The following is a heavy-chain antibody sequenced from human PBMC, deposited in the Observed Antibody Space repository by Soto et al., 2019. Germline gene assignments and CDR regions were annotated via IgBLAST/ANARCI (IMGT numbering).Heavy chain of an antibody. D-gene: IGHD6-13*01. CDR2: IYHSGST. CDR1: GGSISSSNW. V-gene: IGHV4-4*02. Sequence: NPSETLSLTCAVSGGSISSSNWWSWVRQPPGKGLEWIGEIYHSGSTNYNPSLKSRVTISVDKSKNQFSLKLSSVAAADTAVYYCARDTKVAAAGYYYYYGMDVWGQGTTVTVS. CDR3: ARDTKVAAAGYYYYYGMDV. J-gene: IGHJ6*02.